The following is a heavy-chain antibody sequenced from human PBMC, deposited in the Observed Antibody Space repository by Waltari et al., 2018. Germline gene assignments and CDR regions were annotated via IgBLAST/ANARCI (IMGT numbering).Heavy chain of an antibody. J-gene: IGHJ4*02. CDR3: ASDVLRDPYYFDY. Sequence: QVQLVQSGAEVKKPGSSVKVSCKASGGTFSSYAISWVRQAPGQGLEWMGRIIPSVGTANYAQKCQGRVTITADKSTSTAYMELSSLRSEDTAVYYCASDVLRDPYYFDYWGQGTLVTVSS. V-gene: IGHV1-69*08. CDR2: IIPSVGTA. D-gene: IGHD3-3*01. CDR1: GGTFSSYA.